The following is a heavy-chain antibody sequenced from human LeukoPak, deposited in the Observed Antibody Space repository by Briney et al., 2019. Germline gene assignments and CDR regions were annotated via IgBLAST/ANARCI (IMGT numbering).Heavy chain of an antibody. CDR2: VISDGSGT. Sequence: PGGSLRLSCAASGFTFSSYRMHWVRQAPGKGLVWVSRVISDGSGTLYADSVKGRFTISRDNAKNTLYLQMNSLRAEDTAVYYCTRSSAYSYGLSWGQGTLVTVSS. J-gene: IGHJ4*02. CDR1: GFTFSSYR. D-gene: IGHD5-18*01. V-gene: IGHV3-74*01. CDR3: TRSSAYSYGLS.